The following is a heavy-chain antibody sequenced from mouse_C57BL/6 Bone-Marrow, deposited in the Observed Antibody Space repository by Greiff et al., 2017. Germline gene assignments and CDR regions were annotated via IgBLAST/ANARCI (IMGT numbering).Heavy chain of an antibody. V-gene: IGHV1-59*01. J-gene: IGHJ2*01. CDR2: IDPSDSYT. CDR3: ARLVGYDYEGYYFDY. D-gene: IGHD2-4*01. CDR1: GYTFTSYW. Sequence: QVQLQQPGAELVRPGTSVKLSCKASGYTFTSYWMHWVKQRPGQGLEWIGVIDPSDSYTNYNQKFKGKATLTVDTSSSTAYMQVSSLTSEDSAVYYCARLVGYDYEGYYFDYWGQGTTLTVSS.